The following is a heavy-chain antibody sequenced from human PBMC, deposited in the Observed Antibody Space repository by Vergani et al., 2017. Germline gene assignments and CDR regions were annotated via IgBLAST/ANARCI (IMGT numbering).Heavy chain of an antibody. D-gene: IGHD3-16*01. J-gene: IGHJ6*02. Sequence: QLQLHKSGPGLVKPSETLSLTCTLSGGSICSSSHFWGWLRQTPGKGLEWIGSIYYTGSAYYNPSLKSRVSISVDASKNQFSLKLSSVTAADSAVYYCARHDSGHYDASYYGLDVWGQGTTVTVSS. CDR3: ARHDSGHYDASYYGLDV. CDR1: GGSICSSSHF. CDR2: IYYTGSA. V-gene: IGHV4-39*01.